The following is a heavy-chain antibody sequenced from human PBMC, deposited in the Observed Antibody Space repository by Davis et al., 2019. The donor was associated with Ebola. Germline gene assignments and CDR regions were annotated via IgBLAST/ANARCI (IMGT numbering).Heavy chain of an antibody. D-gene: IGHD3-9*01. CDR3: ARSRGWLFLYGMDV. CDR1: GYSSSDYY. J-gene: IGHJ6*02. Sequence: ASVKVSCKASGYSSSDYYMHWVQGAPGKGLEWVGLVDPKTGRTVYAENFQDRVTISADKSTDTVYMELSSLRYEDTAVYYCARSRGWLFLYGMDVWGQGTTVTVSS. V-gene: IGHV1-69-2*01. CDR2: VDPKTGRT.